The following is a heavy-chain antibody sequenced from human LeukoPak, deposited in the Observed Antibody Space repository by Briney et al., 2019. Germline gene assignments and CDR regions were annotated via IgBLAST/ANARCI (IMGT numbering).Heavy chain of an antibody. CDR1: GCTFSGDY. CDR2: TRNKANSYHT. D-gene: IGHD3-22*01. V-gene: IGHV3-72*01. Sequence: GPLRLSCAASGCTFSGDYIYWVRQAPRKGLELVGLTRNKANSYHTEYGASVKGRFTISRDDSKNSLYLQMNSLKTEDTAVYYCARAYYDSRGYYPFDYWGQGNLVTVSS. J-gene: IGHJ4*02. CDR3: ARAYYDSRGYYPFDY.